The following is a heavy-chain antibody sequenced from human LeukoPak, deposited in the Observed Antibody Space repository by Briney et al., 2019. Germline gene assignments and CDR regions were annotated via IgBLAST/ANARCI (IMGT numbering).Heavy chain of an antibody. D-gene: IGHD2-8*01. Sequence: GASLQISCKGSGYSFTSYWIGWVRQMPGKGLEWMGIIYPGDSDTRYSPSFQGQVTISADKSISTAYLQWSSLKASDTAMYYCARHKWSSRAGYFQHWGQGTLVTVSS. CDR3: ARHKWSSRAGYFQH. CDR2: IYPGDSDT. V-gene: IGHV5-51*01. J-gene: IGHJ1*01. CDR1: GYSFTSYW.